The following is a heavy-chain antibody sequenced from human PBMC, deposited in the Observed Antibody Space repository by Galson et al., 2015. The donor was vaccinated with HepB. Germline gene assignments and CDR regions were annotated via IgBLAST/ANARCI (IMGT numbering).Heavy chain of an antibody. CDR3: AKGPSDYVWGSSRNWFDP. V-gene: IGHV3-23*01. Sequence: SLRLSCAASGFTFSSYAMSWVRQAPGKGLEWVSAISGSGTRRDYADSVRGRFTISRDKSTYTLSLQMNSLRVEDTAVYYCAKGPSDYVWGSSRNWFDPWGQGTLVTVSS. D-gene: IGHD3-16*02. J-gene: IGHJ5*02. CDR1: GFTFSSYA. CDR2: ISGSGTRR.